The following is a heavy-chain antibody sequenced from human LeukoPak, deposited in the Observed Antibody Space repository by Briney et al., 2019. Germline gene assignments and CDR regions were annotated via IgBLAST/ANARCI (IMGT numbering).Heavy chain of an antibody. CDR2: IYSGGST. Sequence: PGGSLRLSCAASGFTFSSNYMSWVRQAPGKGLEWVSVIYSGGSTYYADSVKGRFTISRDNSKNTLYLQMNSLRAEDTAVYYCARAYCSSTSCFLYFDYWGQGTLVTVSS. D-gene: IGHD2-2*01. CDR1: GFTFSSNY. J-gene: IGHJ4*02. CDR3: ARAYCSSTSCFLYFDY. V-gene: IGHV3-66*02.